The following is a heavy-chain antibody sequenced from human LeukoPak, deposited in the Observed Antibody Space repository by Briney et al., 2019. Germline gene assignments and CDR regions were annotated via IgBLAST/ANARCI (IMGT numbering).Heavy chain of an antibody. CDR1: GFTFSSYA. V-gene: IGHV3-23*01. J-gene: IGHJ4*02. CDR2: ISGSGGST. Sequence: PGGSLRLSCAASGFTFSSYAMSWVRQAPGKGLEWVSAISGSGGSTYYADSVKGRFTISRDNSKSTLYLQMNSLRAEDTAVYYCAKAAIVVVPAAMGVFDYWGQGTLVTVSS. CDR3: AKAAIVVVPAAMGVFDY. D-gene: IGHD2-2*01.